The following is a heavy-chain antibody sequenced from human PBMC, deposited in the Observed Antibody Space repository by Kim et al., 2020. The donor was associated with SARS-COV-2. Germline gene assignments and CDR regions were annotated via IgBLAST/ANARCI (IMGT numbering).Heavy chain of an antibody. V-gene: IGHV3-49*04. J-gene: IGHJ6*03. D-gene: IGHD2-15*01. CDR3: TRVVVVVAARSDYYYYMDV. CDR2: IRSKAYGGTT. CDR1: GFTFGDYA. Sequence: GGSLRLSCTASGFTFGDYAMSWVRQAPGKGLEWVGFIRSKAYGGTTEYAASVKGRFTISRDDSKSIAYLQMNSRETEDTAVYYCTRVVVVVAARSDYYYYMDVWGKGTTVTVSS.